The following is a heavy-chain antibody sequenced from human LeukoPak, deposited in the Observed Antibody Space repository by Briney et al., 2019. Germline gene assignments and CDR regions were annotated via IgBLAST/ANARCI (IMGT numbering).Heavy chain of an antibody. D-gene: IGHD2-15*01. V-gene: IGHV1-69*13. CDR1: GGTFSKYT. CDR3: ARDHCGGGSCYSNYYYGMDV. J-gene: IGHJ6*02. Sequence: SVKVSCKASGGTFSKYTISWVRQRPGQGLEWMGGITPLFGTANYAQKFQGRVTITADESTSTAYMELSSLRSEDTAVYYCARDHCGGGSCYSNYYYGMDVWGQGTTVTVSS. CDR2: ITPLFGTA.